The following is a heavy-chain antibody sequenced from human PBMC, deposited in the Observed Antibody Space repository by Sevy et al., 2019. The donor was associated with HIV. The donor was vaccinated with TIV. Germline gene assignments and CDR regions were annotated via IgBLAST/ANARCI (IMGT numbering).Heavy chain of an antibody. Sequence: GGSLRLSCAASGFTFSSYSMNWVRQAPGKGLEWVSHISSSSSSIYYADSVKGRFTISRDNAKNSLYLQMNSLRAEDTAVYYCARGYCVSTTCSGSSWGQGTLVTVSS. J-gene: IGHJ5*02. CDR1: GFTFSSYS. CDR2: ISSSSSSI. CDR3: ARGYCVSTTCSGSS. D-gene: IGHD2-2*01. V-gene: IGHV3-48*01.